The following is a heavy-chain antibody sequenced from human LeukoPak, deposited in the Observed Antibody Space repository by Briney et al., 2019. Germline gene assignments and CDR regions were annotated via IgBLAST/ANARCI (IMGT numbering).Heavy chain of an antibody. CDR3: ARDFWSGLRYYFDY. V-gene: IGHV1-2*02. CDR1: GYTFTGYY. CDR2: INPNSGGT. Sequence: ASVTVSCKASGYTFTGYYMHWVRQAPGQGLEWMGWINPNSGGTNYAQKFQGRVTMTRDTSISTAYMELSRLRSDDTAVYYCARDFWSGLRYYFDYWGQGTLVTVSS. D-gene: IGHD3-3*01. J-gene: IGHJ4*02.